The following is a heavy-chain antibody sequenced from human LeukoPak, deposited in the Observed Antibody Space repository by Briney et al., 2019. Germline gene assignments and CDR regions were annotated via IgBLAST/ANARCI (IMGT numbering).Heavy chain of an antibody. CDR2: ISWDGGST. CDR3: AKGRGGSGWYEGWMYDY. CDR1: GFTFDDYT. V-gene: IGHV3-43*01. J-gene: IGHJ4*02. D-gene: IGHD6-19*01. Sequence: GGSLRLSCAASGFTFDDYTMHWVRQAPGKGLEWVSLISWDGGSTYYADSVKGRFTISRDNSKNSLYLQMNSLRTEDTALYYCAKGRGGSGWYEGWMYDYWGQGTLVTVSS.